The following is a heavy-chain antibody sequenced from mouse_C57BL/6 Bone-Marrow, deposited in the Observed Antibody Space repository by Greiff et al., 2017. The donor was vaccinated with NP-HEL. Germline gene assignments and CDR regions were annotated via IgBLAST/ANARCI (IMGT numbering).Heavy chain of an antibody. D-gene: IGHD1-1*01. CDR3: ARTVVAYYYAMDY. Sequence: DVQLQESGPGLAKPSQTLSLPCSVTGYSITSDYWNWIRKFPGNKLEYMGYISYSGSTYYNPSLKSRISITLDTSKNQYYLQLNSVTTEDTATYDCARTVVAYYYAMDYWGQGTSVTVSS. J-gene: IGHJ4*01. V-gene: IGHV3-8*01. CDR2: ISYSGST. CDR1: GYSITSDY.